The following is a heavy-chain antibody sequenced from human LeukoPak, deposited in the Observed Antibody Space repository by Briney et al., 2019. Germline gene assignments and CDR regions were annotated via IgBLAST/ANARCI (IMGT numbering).Heavy chain of an antibody. CDR1: SGSISSYY. Sequence: SETLSLTCTVSSGSISSYYWSWIRQPPGKGLEWIGYIYYSGSTNYNPSLKSRVAISLDTSKNQLSLKLSSVTAADTAVYYCASSSIAVASASAYYYYYMDVWGKGTTVTVSS. CDR3: ASSSIAVASASAYYYYYMDV. J-gene: IGHJ6*03. V-gene: IGHV4-59*01. D-gene: IGHD6-19*01. CDR2: IYYSGST.